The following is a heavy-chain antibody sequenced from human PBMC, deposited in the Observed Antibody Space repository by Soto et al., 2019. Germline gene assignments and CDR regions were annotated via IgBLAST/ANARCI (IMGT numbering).Heavy chain of an antibody. CDR2: IDTSSRTK. Sequence: GGSLRLSCAASGFTFISYSMTWVRQAPGKGLEWVSYIDTSSRTKFYADSVKGRFTISRDNAKNSLFLQMNSLSDEDTAVYYCARDRYYDSSGYYTAAFYTWAQRTMLTVSS. V-gene: IGHV3-48*02. J-gene: IGHJ3*01. CDR1: GFTFISYS. CDR3: ARDRYYDSSGYYTAAFYT. D-gene: IGHD3-22*01.